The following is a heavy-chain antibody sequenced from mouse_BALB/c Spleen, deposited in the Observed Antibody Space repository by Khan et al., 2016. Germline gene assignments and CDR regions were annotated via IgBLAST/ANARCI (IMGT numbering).Heavy chain of an antibody. CDR1: GFTFSDAW. CDR3: IAYDYDARDY. CDR2: IRSEANNHAI. V-gene: IGHV6-6*01. D-gene: IGHD1-1*02. J-gene: IGHJ4*01. Sequence: EVKLEVSGGGLVQPGGSRKLSCAASGFTFSDAWMDWVRQSPEKGLEWVAEIRSEANNHAIYYAESVKGRFTISRDDSPSSVSLQINSLRTEDTGIYYCIAYDYDARDYWGQGTSVTVSS.